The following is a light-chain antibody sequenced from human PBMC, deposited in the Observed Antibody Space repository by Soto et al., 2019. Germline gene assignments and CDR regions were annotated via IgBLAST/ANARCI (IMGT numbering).Light chain of an antibody. CDR1: QIISSY. J-gene: IGKJ1*01. V-gene: IGKV1-8*01. CDR3: QQYKGDSRT. CDR2: AAS. Sequence: AIRMTQSPSSLSASTGYRSTITCRASQIISSYLAWYQQKPLKAPKLLIYAASTLESGVPSRFSGSGSGTEFTLTITSLQPDDFATYYCQQYKGDSRTFGQGTKV.